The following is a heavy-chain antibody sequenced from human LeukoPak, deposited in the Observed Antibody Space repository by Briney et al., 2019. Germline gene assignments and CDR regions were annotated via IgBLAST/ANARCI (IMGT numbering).Heavy chain of an antibody. CDR2: INAGNGNT. D-gene: IGHD6-19*01. Sequence: KPGASVKVSCKASGYTFTSYAMHWVRQAPGRRLEWMGWINAGNGNTKYSQKFQGRVTITRDTSASTAYMELSSLRSEDTAVYYCARARQWLAYFDYWGQGTLVTVSS. J-gene: IGHJ4*02. CDR3: ARARQWLAYFDY. CDR1: GYTFTSYA. V-gene: IGHV1-3*01.